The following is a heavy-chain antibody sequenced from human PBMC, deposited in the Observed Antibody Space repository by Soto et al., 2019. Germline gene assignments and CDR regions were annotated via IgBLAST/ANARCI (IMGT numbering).Heavy chain of an antibody. CDR2: IIPILRTT. V-gene: IGHV1-69*01. Sequence: QVQLVQSGAEVKKPGSSVKVSCKASGGTFSRYAMSWVRQAPGQGLEWMGGIIPILRTTHYAQKFQGRVTITADESTRTDYMELSSLRSEDTAVYYCARGGEILGVVIKGEGHYDGMDVWGQGTTVTVSS. CDR1: GGTFSRYA. D-gene: IGHD3-3*01. CDR3: ARGGEILGVVIKGEGHYDGMDV. J-gene: IGHJ6*02.